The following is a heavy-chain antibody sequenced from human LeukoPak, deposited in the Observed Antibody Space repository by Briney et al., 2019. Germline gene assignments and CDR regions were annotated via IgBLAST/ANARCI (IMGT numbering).Heavy chain of an antibody. CDR1: GYTFTSYY. CDR3: ARGPAYYDILTGYGNWFDP. CDR2: INPSGGST. Sequence: ASVKVSCKTSGYTFTSYYVHWVRQAPGQGLEWMGIINPSGGSTSYAQKFQGRVTMTRNTSISTAYMELSSLRSEDTAVYYCARGPAYYDILTGYGNWFDPWGQGTLVTVSS. D-gene: IGHD3-9*01. J-gene: IGHJ5*02. V-gene: IGHV1-46*01.